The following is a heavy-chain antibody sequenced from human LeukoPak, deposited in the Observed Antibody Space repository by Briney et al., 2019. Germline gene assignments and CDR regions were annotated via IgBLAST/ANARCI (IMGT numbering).Heavy chain of an antibody. D-gene: IGHD5-12*01. Sequence: GESLKISCKASGYTFTSYDINWVRQATGQGLEWMGWMNPNSGNTGYAQKFQGRVTMTRNTSISTAYMELSSLRSEDTAVYYCARGAVRYSGYGKKYYYYYGMDVWGQGTTVTVSS. V-gene: IGHV1-8*01. J-gene: IGHJ6*02. CDR1: GYTFTSYD. CDR3: ARGAVRYSGYGKKYYYYYGMDV. CDR2: MNPNSGNT.